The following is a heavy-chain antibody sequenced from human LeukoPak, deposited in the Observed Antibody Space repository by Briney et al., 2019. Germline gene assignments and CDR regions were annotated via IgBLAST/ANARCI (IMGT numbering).Heavy chain of an antibody. D-gene: IGHD1-26*01. CDR1: GFPFSTYW. V-gene: IGHV3-7*01. CDR3: AREIVGAHTEFDF. CDR2: IKHDGTAT. Sequence: GGSLRLSCAASGFPFSTYWMSWVRQAPGKGPEWVANIKHDGTATYYGDSVKGRFTISRDNAKNSLYLQMSSLRVEDTAMFYCAREIVGAHTEFDFGGQGTLVSVSS. J-gene: IGHJ4*02.